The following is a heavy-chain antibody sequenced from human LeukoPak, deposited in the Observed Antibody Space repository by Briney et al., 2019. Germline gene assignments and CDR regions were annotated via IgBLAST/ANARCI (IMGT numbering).Heavy chain of an antibody. CDR2: ISSSGSTI. V-gene: IGHV3-11*01. Sequence: GGSLRLSCAASGFTVSSNYVSWVRQAPGKGLEWVSYISSSGSTIYYADSVKGRFTISRDNAKNSLYLQMNSLRAEDTAVYYCARDSSGQPYYWGQGTLVTVSS. J-gene: IGHJ4*02. D-gene: IGHD6-19*01. CDR3: ARDSSGQPYY. CDR1: GFTVSSNY.